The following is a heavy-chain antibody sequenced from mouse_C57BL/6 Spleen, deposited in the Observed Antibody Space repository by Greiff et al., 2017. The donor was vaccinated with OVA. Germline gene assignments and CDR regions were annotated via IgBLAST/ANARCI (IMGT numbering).Heavy chain of an antibody. Sequence: VQLKESGPELVKPGASVKISCKASGYAFSSSWMNWVKQRPGKGLEWIGRIYPGDGDTNYNGKFKGKATLTADKSSSTAYMKRSSLTSEDSAVYFCARSPYDYDGAWFAYWGQGTLVTVSA. CDR1: GYAFSSSW. CDR2: IYPGDGDT. D-gene: IGHD2-4*01. J-gene: IGHJ3*01. V-gene: IGHV1-82*01. CDR3: ARSPYDYDGAWFAY.